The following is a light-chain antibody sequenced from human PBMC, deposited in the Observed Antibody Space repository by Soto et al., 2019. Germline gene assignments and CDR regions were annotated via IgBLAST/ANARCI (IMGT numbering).Light chain of an antibody. Sequence: EIVLTQSPATLSLSPGERATLSCRASQSVSSYLAWYQQKPGQAPRLLIYDASNRATGIPARFSGIGSGTDFPLNISSLEPEDFAVYYCQQRSNWPPYTFGQGTKLEIK. V-gene: IGKV3-11*01. CDR2: DAS. CDR3: QQRSNWPPYT. CDR1: QSVSSY. J-gene: IGKJ2*01.